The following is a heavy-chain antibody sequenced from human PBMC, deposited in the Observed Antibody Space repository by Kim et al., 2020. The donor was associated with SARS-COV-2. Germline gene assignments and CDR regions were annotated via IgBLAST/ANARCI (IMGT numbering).Heavy chain of an antibody. Sequence: KLQGRVTITADKSTRTAYMELSSLRSEDTAVYYCARLAHGDIVVGGWFDPWGQGTLVTVSS. J-gene: IGHJ5*02. V-gene: IGHV1-69*02. D-gene: IGHD2-15*01. CDR3: ARLAHGDIVVGGWFDP.